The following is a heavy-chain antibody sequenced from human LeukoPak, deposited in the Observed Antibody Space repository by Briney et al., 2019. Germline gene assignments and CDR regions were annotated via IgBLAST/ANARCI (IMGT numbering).Heavy chain of an antibody. Sequence: PGGSLRLSCAASGFTFSSYSMNWVRQAPGKGLEWVSSMSSSSSYISYAASVKGRLPISRDNAKNSLYLQMNGLRAEDTAVYYCARDSGSYAWRAFDIWGQGTMVTVPS. D-gene: IGHD1-26*01. CDR3: ARDSGSYAWRAFDI. J-gene: IGHJ3*02. CDR1: GFTFSSYS. CDR2: MSSSSSYI. V-gene: IGHV3-21*01.